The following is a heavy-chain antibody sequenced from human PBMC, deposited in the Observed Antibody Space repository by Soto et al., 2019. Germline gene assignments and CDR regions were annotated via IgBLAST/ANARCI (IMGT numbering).Heavy chain of an antibody. CDR2: IYWEDNK. CDR3: AHSRDFGSGSEYFDY. V-gene: IGHV2-5*02. CDR1: GFSLTANGVG. D-gene: IGHD3-10*01. Sequence: QITLKESGPTLVKPTQTLTLTCTFSGFSLTANGVGVGSIRQPPGKALEWLALIYWEDNKRYNPSLEIRLTITKDTSKIQVVLTLTNMDCVYTGTYFCAHSRDFGSGSEYFDYWGQGTLVAVSS. J-gene: IGHJ4*01.